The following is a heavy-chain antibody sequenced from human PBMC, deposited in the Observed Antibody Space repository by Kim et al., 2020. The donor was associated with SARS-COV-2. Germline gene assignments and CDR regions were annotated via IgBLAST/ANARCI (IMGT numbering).Heavy chain of an antibody. CDR3: AKDLEAAMMYAEYFQH. V-gene: IGHV3-23*01. D-gene: IGHD2-8*01. J-gene: IGHJ1*01. CDR2: ITGTGSIT. CDR1: GFTFWSYA. Sequence: GGSLRLSCAASGFTFWSYAMSWVRQAPGKGLEWVSSITGTGSITYYADSVKGRFTISRDNSKNTLYLQMHSLRAEDTAVYYCAKDLEAAMMYAEYFQHWGQGTLVTVSS.